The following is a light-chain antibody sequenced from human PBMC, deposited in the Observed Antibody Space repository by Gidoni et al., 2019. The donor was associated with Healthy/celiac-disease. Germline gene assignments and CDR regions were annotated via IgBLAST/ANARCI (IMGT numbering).Light chain of an antibody. J-gene: IGKJ1*01. V-gene: IGKV3-20*01. CDR1: QSVSSSY. Sequence: ELVLTQSPGTLSLSPGERATLSCRASQSVSSSYLAWNQQKPGQAPRLLIYGASSRATGIPDRFSGSGSGTDFTLTISRLEPEDFAVYYCQQYGSSWTFGQGTKVEIK. CDR3: QQYGSSWT. CDR2: GAS.